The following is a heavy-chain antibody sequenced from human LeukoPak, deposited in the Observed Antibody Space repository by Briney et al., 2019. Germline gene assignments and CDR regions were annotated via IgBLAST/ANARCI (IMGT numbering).Heavy chain of an antibody. D-gene: IGHD3-9*01. V-gene: IGHV3-21*01. CDR3: AREDFEI. CDR2: TSLSGTYI. J-gene: IGHJ4*02. Sequence: GGSLRLSCASSGFIFSSYIMNWVRQAPGKGLEWVSSTSLSGTYIYYADSVKGRFTISRDNAKNSLYLQMNSLRAEDTAVYYCAREDFEIWGQGTLVTVSS. CDR1: GFIFSSYI.